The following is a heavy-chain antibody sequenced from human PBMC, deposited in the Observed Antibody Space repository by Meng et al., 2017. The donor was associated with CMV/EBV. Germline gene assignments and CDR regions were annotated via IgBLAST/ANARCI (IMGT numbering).Heavy chain of an antibody. V-gene: IGHV3-30*02. CDR1: GFTFSSYG. CDR3: AKVEPLGYYDFWSGYSEGGFDY. Sequence: GGSLRLSCAASGFTFSSYGMHWVRQAPGKGLEWVAFIRYDGSNKYYADSVKGRFTISRDNSKNTLYLQMNSLRAEDTAVYYCAKVEPLGYYDFWSGYSEGGFDYWGQGTLVTVSS. D-gene: IGHD3-3*01. CDR2: IRYDGSNK. J-gene: IGHJ4*02.